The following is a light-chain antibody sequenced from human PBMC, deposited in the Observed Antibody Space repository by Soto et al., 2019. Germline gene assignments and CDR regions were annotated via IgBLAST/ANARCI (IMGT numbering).Light chain of an antibody. J-gene: IGLJ1*01. CDR2: TNN. CDR1: SSDIGAGYD. V-gene: IGLV1-40*01. Sequence: QSVLPQPPSVSGAPGQRVTISCTGSSSDIGAGYDVHWYQQLPGTAPKLLIYTNNNRPSGVPDRFSGSKSGTSASLAITGLQAEDEADYYCQSYDTSLGYVFGSGTKLTVL. CDR3: QSYDTSLGYV.